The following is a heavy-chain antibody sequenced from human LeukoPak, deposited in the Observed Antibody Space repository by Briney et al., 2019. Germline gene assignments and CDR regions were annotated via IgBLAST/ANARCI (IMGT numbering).Heavy chain of an antibody. CDR2: IYTSGST. CDR1: GGSISSYY. CDR3: ARVEKSGSYRYFDY. Sequence: SETLSLTCTVSGGSISSYYWSWIRQPAGKGLEWIGRIYTSGSTNYNPSLKSRVTMSVDTSKNQFSLKLSSVTAADTAVYYCARVEKSGSYRYFDYWGQGTLVTVSS. D-gene: IGHD1-26*01. J-gene: IGHJ4*02. V-gene: IGHV4-4*07.